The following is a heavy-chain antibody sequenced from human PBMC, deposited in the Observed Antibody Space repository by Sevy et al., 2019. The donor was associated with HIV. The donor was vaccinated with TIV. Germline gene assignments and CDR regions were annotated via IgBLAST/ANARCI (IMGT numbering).Heavy chain of an antibody. J-gene: IGHJ4*02. V-gene: IGHV3-72*01. CDR1: GFTLSDHY. CDR2: IRNKADSYTT. D-gene: IGHD6-13*01. CDR3: ATHAGLAAAGRVFDY. Sequence: GGSLRLSCAASGFTLSDHYMEWVCQAPGKGLEWVGRIRNKADSYTTENAASVKGRFTISRDDSKNSLYLVMNSLKTEDTAVYYCATHAGLAAAGRVFDYWGQGSLVTVSS.